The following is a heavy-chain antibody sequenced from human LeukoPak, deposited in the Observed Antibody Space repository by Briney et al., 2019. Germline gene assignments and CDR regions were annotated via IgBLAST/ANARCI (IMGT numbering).Heavy chain of an antibody. V-gene: IGHV3-7*01. Sequence: GGSLRLSCAASGFRFSSYWMSWVRQAPGKGLGWVANINPDGSNMLYVDSVKGRFTISRDNAKNSLYLQMNNLRAEDTAVYFCVSGFLQWLYWGQGTLVTVSS. CDR1: GFRFSSYW. CDR2: INPDGSNM. CDR3: VSGFLQWLY. D-gene: IGHD3-3*01. J-gene: IGHJ4*02.